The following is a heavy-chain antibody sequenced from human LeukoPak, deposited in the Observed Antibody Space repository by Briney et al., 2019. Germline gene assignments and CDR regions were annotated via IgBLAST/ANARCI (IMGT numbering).Heavy chain of an antibody. Sequence: PGGSLRLSCAASGFTFSSYSMNWVRQAPGKGLEWGSSISSSSSYIYYADSVKGRFTISRDNAKNSLYLQMNSLRAEDTAVYYCARGIAVAGSSRRAFDIWGQGTMVTVSS. CDR3: ARGIAVAGSSRRAFDI. J-gene: IGHJ3*02. V-gene: IGHV3-21*01. D-gene: IGHD6-19*01. CDR1: GFTFSSYS. CDR2: ISSSSSYI.